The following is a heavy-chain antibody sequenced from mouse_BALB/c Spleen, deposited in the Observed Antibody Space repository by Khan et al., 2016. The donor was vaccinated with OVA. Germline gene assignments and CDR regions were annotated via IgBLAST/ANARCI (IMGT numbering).Heavy chain of an antibody. V-gene: IGHV2-6-1*01. CDR1: GFSLTNYG. CDR3: ARQPYYHYYLMDY. CDR2: IWSDGTT. J-gene: IGHJ4*01. D-gene: IGHD2-10*01. Sequence: QVQLQQSGPGLVAPSQSLSITCTISGFSLTNYGVHWVRQPPGKGLEWLVVIWSDGTTTYDSALKSRLTISKDNSKSQVFLKMDSLQTDDTAMYYCARQPYYHYYLMDYWGQGTSGTVSS.